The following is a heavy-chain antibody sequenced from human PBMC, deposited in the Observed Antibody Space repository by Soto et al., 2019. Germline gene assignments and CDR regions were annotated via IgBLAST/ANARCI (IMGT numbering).Heavy chain of an antibody. J-gene: IGHJ3*02. CDR3: ARQYSGSYDDAFDI. CDR1: GFTVSSNY. Sequence: GGSMRIACAASGFTVSSNYMSWVRQAPGKGLEWVSVIYSGGSTYYADSVKGRFTISRDNSKNTLYLQMNSLRAEDTAVYYCARQYSGSYDDAFDIWGQGTMVTVSS. CDR2: IYSGGST. V-gene: IGHV3-53*01. D-gene: IGHD1-26*01.